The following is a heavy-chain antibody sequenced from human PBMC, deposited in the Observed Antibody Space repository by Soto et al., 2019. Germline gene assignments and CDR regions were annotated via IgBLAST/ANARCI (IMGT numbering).Heavy chain of an antibody. CDR3: ARGPGGMWELQTYYYGMDV. CDR2: ISAYNGNT. J-gene: IGHJ6*02. V-gene: IGHV1-18*01. CDR1: GYTFTSYG. Sequence: QVQLVQSGAEVKKPGASVKVSCKASGYTFTSYGISWVRQAPGQGLEWMGWISAYNGNTNYAQKLQGRVTMTTGTSTSTAYMELRSLRSDDTAVYYCARGPGGMWELQTYYYGMDVWGQGTTVTVSS. D-gene: IGHD1-26*01.